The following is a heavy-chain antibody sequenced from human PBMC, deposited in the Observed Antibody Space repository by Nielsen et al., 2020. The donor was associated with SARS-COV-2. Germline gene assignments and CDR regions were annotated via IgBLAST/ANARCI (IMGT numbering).Heavy chain of an antibody. CDR2: IDHSGTT. D-gene: IGHD3-9*01. J-gene: IGHJ3*01. CDR3: ARAPNVDILTGDYADGFDV. CDR1: GGSFSGYC. V-gene: IGHV4-34*01. Sequence: SETLSLTCAVYGGSFSGYCWSWVRQTPGKGLEWIGEIDHSGTTNLSPALNGRVTVSVNPSKNQFSLKMTSLTAADTAIYYCARAPNVDILTGDYADGFDVWGQGTGVT.